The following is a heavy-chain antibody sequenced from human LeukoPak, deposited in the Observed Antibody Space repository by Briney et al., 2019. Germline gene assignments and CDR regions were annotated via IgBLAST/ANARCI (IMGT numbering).Heavy chain of an antibody. CDR2: IYYSGST. Sequence: SETLSLTCTVSGYSISSGYYWGWIRQPPGKGLEWIGTIYYSGSTYYNPSLTSRVTISVDTSKNQFSLKLSSVTAADTAVYYCARHKHYYYSYMDVWGKGTTVTISS. CDR1: GYSISSGYY. J-gene: IGHJ6*03. CDR3: ARHKHYYYSYMDV. V-gene: IGHV4-38-2*02.